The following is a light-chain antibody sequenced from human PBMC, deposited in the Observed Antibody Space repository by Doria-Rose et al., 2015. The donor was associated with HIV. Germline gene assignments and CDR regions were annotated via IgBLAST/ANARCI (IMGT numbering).Light chain of an antibody. Sequence: TQSPGTLSLPPGERATLSCRASQRVKSSYLAWYQQKPGQAPRLLIYDASTRATVIPDRFSGSGSGTDFTLTISRLEPEDVAVYYCQQYGTSRGTFGQGTRLEIK. CDR2: DAS. V-gene: IGKV3-20*01. J-gene: IGKJ5*01. CDR3: QQYGTSRGT. CDR1: QRVKSSY.